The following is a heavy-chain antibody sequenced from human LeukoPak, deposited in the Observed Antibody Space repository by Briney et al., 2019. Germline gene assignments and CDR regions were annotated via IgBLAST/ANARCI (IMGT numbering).Heavy chain of an antibody. J-gene: IGHJ5*02. V-gene: IGHV4-38-2*02. CDR1: GYSISSGYY. Sequence: SETLSLTCTVSGYSISSGYYRGWIRQPPGKGLECIGTMYHSGSTFYNPSLKSRVTISVDTSKNQFSLKLTSMTAADTAVYYCARAMNRSGDYLGFDPWGLGIVVTVSS. CDR3: ARAMNRSGDYLGFDP. CDR2: MYHSGST. D-gene: IGHD3-3*01.